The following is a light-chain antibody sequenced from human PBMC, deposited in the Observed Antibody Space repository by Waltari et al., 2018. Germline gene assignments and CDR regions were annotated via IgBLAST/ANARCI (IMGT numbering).Light chain of an antibody. CDR3: AVWDDSLHGRWE. V-gene: IGLV1-44*01. CDR1: SSNIGSNV. J-gene: IGLJ3*02. CDR2: RND. Sequence: QSVLTQPPSASGTPGQRVTISCSGSSSNIGSNVVNWYQQIPGTTPKLLFYRNDQRPSGVPDRFSGSKSGTSASLAISGLRSEDEADYYCAVWDDSLHGRWEFGGGTKLTVL.